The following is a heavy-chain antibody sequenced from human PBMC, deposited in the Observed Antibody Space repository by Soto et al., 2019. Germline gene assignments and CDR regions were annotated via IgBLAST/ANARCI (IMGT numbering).Heavy chain of an antibody. J-gene: IGHJ5*02. CDR2: LIGGHYGT. CDR3: AKGKSTGDIDWFDP. V-gene: IGHV3-23*01. D-gene: IGHD3-10*01. CDR1: GFTLQNYA. Sequence: PGGSLRLSCTASGFTLQNYAMAWDRQTPGKALEWVSTLIGGHYGTAYSYSVKGRSSVCRDNSKNCLYLQMNSLGVEDTAMYFCAKGKSTGDIDWFDPWGQGSLVTVSS.